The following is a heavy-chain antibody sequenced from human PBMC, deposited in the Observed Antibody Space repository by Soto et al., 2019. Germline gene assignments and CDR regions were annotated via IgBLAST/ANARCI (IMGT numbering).Heavy chain of an antibody. J-gene: IGHJ6*02. Sequence: GGSLRLSCAASGFTFSSYSMNWVRQAPGKGLEWVSYISSSSSTIYYADSVKGRFTISRDNAKNSLYLQMNSLRDEDAAVYYCARHLTYCSAGSCYSDFPYFGMDVWGQGTTVTVSS. CDR2: ISSSSSTI. CDR1: GFTFSSYS. D-gene: IGHD2-15*01. V-gene: IGHV3-48*02. CDR3: ARHLTYCSAGSCYSDFPYFGMDV.